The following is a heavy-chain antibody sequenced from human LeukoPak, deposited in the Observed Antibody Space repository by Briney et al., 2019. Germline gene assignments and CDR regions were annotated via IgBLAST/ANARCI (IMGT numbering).Heavy chain of an antibody. D-gene: IGHD3-3*01. V-gene: IGHV1-46*01. CDR2: INPSGGST. CDR3: AIWSGYYKVAYYYGMDV. Sequence: GASVKVSCTAPGYTFTSYYMHWVRQAPGQGLEWMGIINPSGGSTSYAQKFQGRVTMTRDTSTSTVYMELSSLRSEDTAVYYCAIWSGYYKVAYYYGMDVWGQGTTVTVSS. J-gene: IGHJ6*02. CDR1: GYTFTSYY.